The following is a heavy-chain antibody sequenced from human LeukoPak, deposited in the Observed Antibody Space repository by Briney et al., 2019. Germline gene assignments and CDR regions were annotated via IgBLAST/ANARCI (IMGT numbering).Heavy chain of an antibody. CDR1: GVSLNDYY. Sequence: PSETLSLTCAVSGVSLNDYYWSWIRQSHEKGLEWIGEVSPGGYTTINPSLKSRVLISEEPPATQSSLSWTCVTPPAPPFLHFPRIRCGRGQDICYNHWAQGSLVTVSS. D-gene: IGHD2-21*01. CDR2: VSPGGYT. J-gene: IGHJ1*01. CDR3: PRIRCGRGQDICYNH. V-gene: IGHV4-34*01.